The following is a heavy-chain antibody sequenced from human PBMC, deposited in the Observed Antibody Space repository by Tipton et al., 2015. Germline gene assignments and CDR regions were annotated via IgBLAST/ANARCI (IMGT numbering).Heavy chain of an antibody. CDR2: MNPSSGDT. J-gene: IGHJ6*02. D-gene: IGHD6-19*01. V-gene: IGHV1-8*01. CDR3: ARGGVTVAIYYFAMDV. CDR1: GYTFTSHD. Sequence: QSGPEVKKPGAAVKVSCKASGYTFTSHDINWVRQAPGQGLEWMAWMNPSSGDTAYAQKFQGRVTLTRNTSITTAYLEVSGLRSDDTAVYFCARGGVTVAIYYFAMDVWGQGTTVTVSS.